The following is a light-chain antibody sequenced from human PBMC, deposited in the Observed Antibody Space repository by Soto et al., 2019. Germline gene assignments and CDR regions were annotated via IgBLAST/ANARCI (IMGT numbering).Light chain of an antibody. J-gene: IGKJ5*01. CDR2: DAS. V-gene: IGKV3-11*01. CDR3: QQRGEWPPVAT. Sequence: IVFALSPATLSLSPGERATLSCRASQSISNSLAWYQRKPGQAPRLLIYDASNRATGIPARFSGSGSGTEFTLTISSLEPEDFAVYYCQQRGEWPPVATVGQGARLE. CDR1: QSISNS.